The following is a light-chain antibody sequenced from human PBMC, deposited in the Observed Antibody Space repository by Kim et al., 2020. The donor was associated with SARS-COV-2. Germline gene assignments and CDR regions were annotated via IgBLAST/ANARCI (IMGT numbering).Light chain of an antibody. V-gene: IGKV1-33*01. J-gene: IGKJ3*01. CDR2: DAS. CDR1: QDISNY. Sequence: DIQMTQSPSSLSASVGDRVTITCQASQDISNYLNWYQQKPGKAPKLLIYDASNLETGVPSRFSGSGSGADFTFTISSLQPEDIATYYCQHYDNLLFTFGPETKVDIK. CDR3: QHYDNLLFT.